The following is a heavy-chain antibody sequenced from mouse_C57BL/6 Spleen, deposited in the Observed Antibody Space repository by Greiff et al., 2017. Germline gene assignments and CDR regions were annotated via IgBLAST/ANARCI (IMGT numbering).Heavy chain of an antibody. J-gene: IGHJ2*01. CDR2: IWSGGST. CDR3: ARNNYDYSLDY. CDR1: GFSLTSYG. D-gene: IGHD2-4*01. V-gene: IGHV2-2*01. Sequence: QVQLKESGPGLVQPSQSLYITCTVSGFSLTSYGVHWVRQSPGKGLEWLGVIWSGGSTGYNAAFIYRLSISKDNSKSQVFFKMNRLQADDTAIYYCARNNYDYSLDYWGQGTTLTVSS.